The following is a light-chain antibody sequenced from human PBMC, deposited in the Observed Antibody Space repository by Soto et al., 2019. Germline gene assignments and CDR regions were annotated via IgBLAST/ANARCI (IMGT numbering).Light chain of an antibody. V-gene: IGKV1-39*01. J-gene: IGKJ1*01. CDR1: QSISSY. CDR2: AAS. CDR3: QQHYITPWT. Sequence: IQMSQSPSSLSAAVGDRGTITCRASQSISSYLNWYQQKPGKAPNLLIYAASSLQSGVPSRFSGSGSGTDFTLTISSLQSEDFATYYCQQHYITPWTFGQGRKVDI.